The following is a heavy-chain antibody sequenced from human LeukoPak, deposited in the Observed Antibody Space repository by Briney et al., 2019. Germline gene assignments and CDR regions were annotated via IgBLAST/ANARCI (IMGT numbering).Heavy chain of an antibody. V-gene: IGHV3-33*06. CDR2: IWYDGSNK. D-gene: IGHD4-17*01. Sequence: GGSLRLSCAASGFTFSSYGMHWVRQAPGKGLEGVAVIWYDGSNKYYADSVKGRFTISRDNSKNTLYLQMNSLRAEDTAVYYCAKEQGGVYGDPLDYWGQGTLVTVSS. CDR1: GFTFSSYG. CDR3: AKEQGGVYGDPLDY. J-gene: IGHJ4*02.